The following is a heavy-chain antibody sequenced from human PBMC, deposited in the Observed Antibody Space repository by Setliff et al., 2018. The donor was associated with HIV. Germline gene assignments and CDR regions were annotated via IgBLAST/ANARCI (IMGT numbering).Heavy chain of an antibody. CDR3: ARDGYSSSWYVISGSFDY. D-gene: IGHD6-13*01. CDR1: GGSFNGYS. Sequence: SETLSLTCADYGGSFNGYSWTWIRQPPGKGLEWIGGINHSGSTNYNPSLKSRVTISVDTSKSQFSLKLSSATAADTAVYYCARDGYSSSWYVISGSFDYWGQGILVTVSS. CDR2: INHSGST. V-gene: IGHV4-34*01. J-gene: IGHJ4*02.